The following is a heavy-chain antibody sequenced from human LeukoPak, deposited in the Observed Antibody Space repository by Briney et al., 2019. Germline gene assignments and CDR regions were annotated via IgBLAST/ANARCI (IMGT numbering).Heavy chain of an antibody. D-gene: IGHD1-26*01. CDR3: ARVDSGSWDYYYGMDV. CDR1: GGSISSXX. V-gene: IGHV4-59*01. J-gene: IGHJ6*02. CDR2: IYYSGST. Sequence: SETXXLXXTVSGGSISSXXWXWIRXPPGKGXXXXXYIYYSGSTNYNPSLKSRVTISVDTSKNQFSLKLSSVTAADTAVYYCARVDSGSWDYYYGMDVWGQGTTVTVSS.